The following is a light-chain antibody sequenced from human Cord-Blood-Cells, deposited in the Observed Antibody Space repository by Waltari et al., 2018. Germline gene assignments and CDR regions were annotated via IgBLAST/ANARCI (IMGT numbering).Light chain of an antibody. V-gene: IGKV4-1*01. CDR1: QSVLYSSNNTNY. J-gene: IGKJ2*01. CDR3: QQYYSTPPYT. CDR2: WAS. Sequence: DIVMTQSPDSLAVSLGERATINCKSSQSVLYSSNNTNYLAWYQQKPGQPPKLLIYWASPRESGVPDPFSGSGSWTDVTLTISSLQAEDVAVYYCQQYYSTPPYTFGQGTKVEIK.